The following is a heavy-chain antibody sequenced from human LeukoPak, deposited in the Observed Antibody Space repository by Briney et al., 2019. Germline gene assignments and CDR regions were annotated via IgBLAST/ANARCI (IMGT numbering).Heavy chain of an antibody. CDR3: AREGAFDI. CDR2: IYYSGST. CDR1: GGSISSYY. V-gene: IGHV4-59*01. Sequence: SETLSLTCTVSGGSISSYYWSWIRQPPGKGLEWIGYIYYSGSTNYNPSLKSRVTISVDTSKNQFSLKLSSVTAADTAVYYCAREGAFDIWGQGTMVTVSS. J-gene: IGHJ3*02.